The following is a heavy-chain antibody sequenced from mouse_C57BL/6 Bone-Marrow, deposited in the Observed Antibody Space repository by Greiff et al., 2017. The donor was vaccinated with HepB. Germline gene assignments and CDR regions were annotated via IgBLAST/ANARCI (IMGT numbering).Heavy chain of an antibody. CDR3: ASHYYGEGYGDV. J-gene: IGHJ1*03. V-gene: IGHV14-4*01. D-gene: IGHD1-2*01. CDR2: IDPENGDT. CDR1: GFNIKDDY. Sequence: VQLQQSGAELVRPGASVKLSCTASGFNIKDDYMHWVKQRPEQGLEWIGWIDPENGDTEYAPQFQGKATITADTSSNTAYLQLSSLTSEDTALYYCASHYYGEGYGDVWGTGTTVTVSS.